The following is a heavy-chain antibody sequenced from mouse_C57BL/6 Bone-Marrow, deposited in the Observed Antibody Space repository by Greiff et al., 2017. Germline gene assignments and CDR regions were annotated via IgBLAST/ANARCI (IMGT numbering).Heavy chain of an antibody. CDR3: ARGDGNICDY. J-gene: IGHJ2*01. Sequence: VQLQQSVAELVRPGASVKLSCTASGFTINNTYMHWVKQRPEQGLEWIGRIDPANGTTKYAAKFTGKATITADTASNTAYMQLSSLTSEDTAIYYCARGDGNICDYWGQGTTLTVSS. V-gene: IGHV14-3*01. CDR2: IDPANGTT. CDR1: GFTINNTY. D-gene: IGHD2-1*01.